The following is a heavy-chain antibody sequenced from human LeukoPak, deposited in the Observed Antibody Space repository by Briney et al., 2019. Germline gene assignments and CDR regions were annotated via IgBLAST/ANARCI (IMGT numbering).Heavy chain of an antibody. Sequence: KPSETLSLTCAVYGGSFSGYYWSWIRQPPGKGLEWIGEINHSGSTNYNPSLKSRVTISVDTSKNQFSLKLSSVTAADTAVYYCAIPMSQYSSSSRRALHSQQYFQHWGQGTLDTVSS. CDR2: INHSGST. CDR3: AIPMSQYSSSSRRALHSQQYFQH. V-gene: IGHV4-34*01. D-gene: IGHD6-6*01. J-gene: IGHJ1*01. CDR1: GGSFSGYY.